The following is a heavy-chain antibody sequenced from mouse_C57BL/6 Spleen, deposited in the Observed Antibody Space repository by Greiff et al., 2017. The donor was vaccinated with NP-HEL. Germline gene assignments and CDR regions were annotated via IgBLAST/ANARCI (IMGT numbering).Heavy chain of an antibody. CDR1: GFTFSDYY. CDR2: INYDGSST. Sequence: EVKLMESEGGLVQPGSSMKLSCTASGFTFSDYYMAWVRQVPEKGLEWVANINYDGSSTYYLDSLKSRFIISRDNAKNILYLQMSSLKSEDTATYYCARALRYYFDYWGQGTTLTVSS. CDR3: ARALRYYFDY. D-gene: IGHD1-1*01. V-gene: IGHV5-16*01. J-gene: IGHJ2*01.